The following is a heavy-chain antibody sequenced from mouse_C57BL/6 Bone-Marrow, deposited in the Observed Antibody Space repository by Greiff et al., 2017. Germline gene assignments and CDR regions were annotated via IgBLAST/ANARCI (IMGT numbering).Heavy chain of an antibody. Sequence: EVQGVGSGGDLVKPGGSLKLSCAASGFTFSSYGMSWVRQTPDKRLEWVATISSGGSYTYYPDSVKGRFTISRDNAKNTLYLQMSSLKSEDTAMYYCARHDYDGAYWGQGTLVTVSA. J-gene: IGHJ3*01. CDR3: ARHDYDGAY. D-gene: IGHD2-4*01. CDR1: GFTFSSYG. CDR2: ISSGGSYT. V-gene: IGHV5-6*01.